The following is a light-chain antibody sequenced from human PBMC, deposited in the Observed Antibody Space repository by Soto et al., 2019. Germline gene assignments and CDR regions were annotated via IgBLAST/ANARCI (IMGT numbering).Light chain of an antibody. CDR3: QQYGSSPPNT. V-gene: IGKV3-20*01. CDR2: GAS. J-gene: IGKJ1*01. Sequence: EIVLPQSPGTLSLSPGEGAPLSCRARQSVSSSYLAWYQQKPGQAPRLLIYGASSRATGIPDRFSGSGSGTDFTLNISRLEPEDFAVYYCQQYGSSPPNTFGQGTRWIS. CDR1: QSVSSSY.